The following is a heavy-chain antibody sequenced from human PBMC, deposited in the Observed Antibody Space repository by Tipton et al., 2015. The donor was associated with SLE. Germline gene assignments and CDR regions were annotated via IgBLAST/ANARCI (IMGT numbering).Heavy chain of an antibody. Sequence: TLSLTCTVSGDSISSGHYYWCWIRPSPRKGLEWIGSVDYSGTTYYNPSLKSRVPISVDTSKNQFSLRLLYVTAADTAVYYCARHRSGSYYFWGQGTLVTVSS. CDR3: ARHRSGSYYF. V-gene: IGHV4-39*07. J-gene: IGHJ4*02. D-gene: IGHD3-10*01. CDR1: GDSISSGHYY. CDR2: VDYSGTT.